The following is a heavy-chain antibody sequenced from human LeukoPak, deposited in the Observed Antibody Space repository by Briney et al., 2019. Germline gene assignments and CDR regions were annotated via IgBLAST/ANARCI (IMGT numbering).Heavy chain of an antibody. Sequence: GGSLRLSCAASGFTFSSYSMNWVRQAPGKGLEWVSSISSTSSYIYYADSVEGRFTISRDNAKNSLYLQMNSLRAEDTAVYYCARAPYSSSPNFDYWGQGTLVTVSS. D-gene: IGHD6-13*01. V-gene: IGHV3-21*01. CDR1: GFTFSSYS. J-gene: IGHJ4*02. CDR2: ISSTSSYI. CDR3: ARAPYSSSPNFDY.